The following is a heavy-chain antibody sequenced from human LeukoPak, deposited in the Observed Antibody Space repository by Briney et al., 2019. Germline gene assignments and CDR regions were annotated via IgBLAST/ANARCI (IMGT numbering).Heavy chain of an antibody. Sequence: GGSLRLSCAASGFTFSNSWTTWVRQAPGKGLEWVANIREDGGEKYYVDSVKGRFTISRDNAKNSLYLQMNSLRAEDTAVYYCARINTAIFSSSDYWGQGTLVTVSS. CDR2: IREDGGEK. CDR3: ARINTAIFSSSDY. CDR1: GFTFSNSW. D-gene: IGHD2-21*02. J-gene: IGHJ4*02. V-gene: IGHV3-7*05.